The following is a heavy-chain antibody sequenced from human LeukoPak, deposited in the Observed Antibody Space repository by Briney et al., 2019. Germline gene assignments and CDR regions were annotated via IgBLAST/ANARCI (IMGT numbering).Heavy chain of an antibody. J-gene: IGHJ5*02. CDR1: GYTFTGYY. CDR2: TSAYNGNT. Sequence: ASVKVSCKASGYTFTGYYMHWVRQAPGQGLEWMGWTSAYNGNTNYAQKLQGRVTMTTDTSTSTAYMELRSLRSDDTAVYYCASVSITGTTATSWFDPWGQGTLVTVSS. D-gene: IGHD1-7*01. V-gene: IGHV1-18*04. CDR3: ASVSITGTTATSWFDP.